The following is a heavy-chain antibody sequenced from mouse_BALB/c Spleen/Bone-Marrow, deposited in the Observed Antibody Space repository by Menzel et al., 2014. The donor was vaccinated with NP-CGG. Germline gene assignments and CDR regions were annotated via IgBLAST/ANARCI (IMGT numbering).Heavy chain of an antibody. CDR1: GYTFTSYW. CDR2: IYPGDGDT. Sequence: VKLQESGAELARPGASVKLSCKASGYTFTSYWMQWVKQRPGQGLEWIGAIYPGDGDTRYTQKFKGKATLTADISSSTAYMQLSSLASEDSAVYYCARGDRYDGRSWFAYWGQGTLVTVSA. J-gene: IGHJ3*01. CDR3: ARGDRYDGRSWFAY. V-gene: IGHV1-87*01. D-gene: IGHD2-14*01.